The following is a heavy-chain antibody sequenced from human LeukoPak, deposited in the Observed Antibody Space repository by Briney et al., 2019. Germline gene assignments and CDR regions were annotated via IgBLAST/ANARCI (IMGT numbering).Heavy chain of an antibody. J-gene: IGHJ3*02. CDR2: ISAGGDGT. V-gene: IGHV3-23*01. CDR1: GFSFSRYP. D-gene: IGHD1-1*01. CDR3: AKSLLTTATGTGRAFDI. Sequence: GGSLRLSCAASGFSFSRYPMGWVRQAPGKGPEWVSGISAGGDGTYHADPVKGRFTISRDNSKNTLYLQMNSLRAEDTAEYYCAKSLLTTATGTGRAFDIWGQGTMVTVSS.